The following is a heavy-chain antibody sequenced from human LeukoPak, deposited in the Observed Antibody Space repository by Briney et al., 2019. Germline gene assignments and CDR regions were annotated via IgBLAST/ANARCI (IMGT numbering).Heavy chain of an antibody. CDR2: IITSAGGT. D-gene: IGHD5-18*01. Sequence: GASVKVSYKASGYTFTSYYMHWVRQAPGQGLEWMGLIITSAGGTTYAQNFQGRVTLTRDTSTSTVYMEMSSLRYEDTAVYYCARVERLTATVPDWGKGPLVTVSS. CDR3: ARVERLTATVPD. J-gene: IGHJ4*02. CDR1: GYTFTSYY. V-gene: IGHV1-46*01.